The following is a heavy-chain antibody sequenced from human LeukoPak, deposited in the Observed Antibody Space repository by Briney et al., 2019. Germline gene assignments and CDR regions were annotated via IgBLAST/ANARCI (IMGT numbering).Heavy chain of an antibody. D-gene: IGHD3-22*01. CDR3: ARSPITMIPEYYFDY. V-gene: IGHV1-2*04. CDR1: GYTFTGYY. J-gene: IGHJ4*02. Sequence: ASVKVSCKASGYTFTGYYMHWVRQAPGQGLEWMGWINPNSGGTNYAQKFQGWVTMTRDTSISTAYMELSRLRSDDTAVYYCARSPITMIPEYYFDYWGQGTLVTVSS. CDR2: INPNSGGT.